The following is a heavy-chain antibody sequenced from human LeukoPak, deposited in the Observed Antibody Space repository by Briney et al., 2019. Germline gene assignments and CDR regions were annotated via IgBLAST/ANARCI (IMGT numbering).Heavy chain of an antibody. J-gene: IGHJ4*02. V-gene: IGHV3-23*01. CDR1: GFTFSSYA. CDR3: AKDIYGCSSTSCYLPNYFDY. CDR2: ISGSGGST. D-gene: IGHD2-2*01. Sequence: PGGSLRLSCAASGFTFSSYAMSWVRQAPGKGLEWVSAISGSGGSTYYADSVKGRFTISRDNSKNTLYLQMNSLRAEDTAVYYCAKDIYGCSSTSCYLPNYFDYWGQGTLVTVSS.